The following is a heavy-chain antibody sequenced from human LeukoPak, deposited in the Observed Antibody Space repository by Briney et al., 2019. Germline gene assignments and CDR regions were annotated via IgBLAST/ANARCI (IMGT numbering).Heavy chain of an antibody. Sequence: GGSLRLSCAASGFTFSSYAMHWVRQAPGKGLEWVAVISYDGSNKYYADSVKGRFTISRDNSKNTLYLQMNSLRAEDTAVYYCAKDIGSSGTDYWGQGTLVTVSS. D-gene: IGHD3-22*01. CDR3: AKDIGSSGTDY. J-gene: IGHJ4*02. CDR1: GFTFSSYA. CDR2: ISYDGSNK. V-gene: IGHV3-30*04.